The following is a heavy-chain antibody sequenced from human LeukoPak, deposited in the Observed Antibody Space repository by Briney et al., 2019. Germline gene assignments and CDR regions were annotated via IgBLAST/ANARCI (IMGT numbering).Heavy chain of an antibody. D-gene: IGHD3-16*01. Sequence: GGSLRLSCAASGFTFSSYEMNWVRQAPGKGLEWVSSISSSSTYIYYAAPVKGRFTISRDNSKNTLYLQMSSLRAEDTAVYYCAKARLQGGSFDYWGQGPLVTVSS. J-gene: IGHJ4*02. CDR3: AKARLQGGSFDY. CDR2: ISSSSTYI. V-gene: IGHV3-21*01. CDR1: GFTFSSYE.